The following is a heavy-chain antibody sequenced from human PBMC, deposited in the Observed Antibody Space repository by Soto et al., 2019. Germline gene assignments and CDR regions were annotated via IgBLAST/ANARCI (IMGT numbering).Heavy chain of an antibody. CDR1: GASITYGGYS. CDR3: ARDGGYDSFDY. J-gene: IGHJ4*02. D-gene: IGHD5-12*01. V-gene: IGHV4-30-2*01. Sequence: QLQLHESGSGLVRPSQTLSLTCTVSGASITYGGYSWSWIRQPPGKGLEWIGYINHLETTFYNPSFESRLTLSIDRTKNQFSLKLNSMTAADGAVYFCARDGGYDSFDYWGQGILVTVSS. CDR2: INHLETT.